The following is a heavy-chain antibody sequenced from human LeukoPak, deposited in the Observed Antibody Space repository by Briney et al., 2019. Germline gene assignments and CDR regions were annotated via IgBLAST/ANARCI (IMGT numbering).Heavy chain of an antibody. CDR2: INPNSGGT. CDR3: ARDVATTNWFDP. Sequence: GASVKVSCKASGYTFTGYYMHWVRQAPGQGLEWMGRINPNSGGTNYAQKFQGRVTMTRDTSISTAYMELSRLRSDDTAVYYCARDVATTNWFDPWGQGTLVTVSS. CDR1: GYTFTGYY. V-gene: IGHV1-2*06. D-gene: IGHD4-11*01. J-gene: IGHJ5*02.